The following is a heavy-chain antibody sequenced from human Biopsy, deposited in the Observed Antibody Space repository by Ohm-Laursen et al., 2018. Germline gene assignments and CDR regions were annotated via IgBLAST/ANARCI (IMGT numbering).Heavy chain of an antibody. D-gene: IGHD2-21*01. Sequence: AQTLTLTCTLSGFSLNSRGMSVTWIRQPPGKALEWLERIDWDDAKFYSASQKARLTISKGTSGDHVVLTLSDVDPVDTGTYYCARIPIPIFSAALVYRHRRHLQGLDVWGQGTTVIVSS. CDR3: ARIPIPIFSAALVYRHRRHLQGLDV. CDR1: GFSLNSRGMS. J-gene: IGHJ6*02. CDR2: IDWDDAK. V-gene: IGHV2-70*16.